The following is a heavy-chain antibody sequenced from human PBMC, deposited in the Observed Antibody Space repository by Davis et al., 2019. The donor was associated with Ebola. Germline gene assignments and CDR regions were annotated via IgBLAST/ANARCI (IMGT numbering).Heavy chain of an antibody. CDR2: SIHSGNT. V-gene: IGHV4-34*01. CDR1: GGSFSGYY. J-gene: IGHJ6*03. CDR3: ARGVPSRVWLLAYYYYMDV. D-gene: IGHD2-21*02. Sequence: PSETLSLTCAVYGGSFSGYYWSWIRQSPGKGLEWIGESIHSGNTNYNPSLKSRVTISVDTSKNQFSLKLSSVTAADTAVYYCARGVPSRVWLLAYYYYMDVWGKGTTVTVSS.